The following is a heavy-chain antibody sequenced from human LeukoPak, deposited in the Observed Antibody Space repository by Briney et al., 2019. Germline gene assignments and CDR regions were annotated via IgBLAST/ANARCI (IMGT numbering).Heavy chain of an antibody. V-gene: IGHV1-46*01. Sequence: ASVKVSCKASGYTFTSYYMHWVRHAPGQGLEWMGIINPSGGSTSYAQKFQGRVTMTRDTSTSTVYMELSSLRSGDTAVYYCARDSISGDGAFDIWGQGTMVTVSS. J-gene: IGHJ3*02. CDR2: INPSGGST. CDR3: ARDSISGDGAFDI. CDR1: GYTFTSYY. D-gene: IGHD1-20*01.